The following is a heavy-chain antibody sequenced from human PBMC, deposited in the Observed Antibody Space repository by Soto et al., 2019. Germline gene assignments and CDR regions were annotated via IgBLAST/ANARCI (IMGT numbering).Heavy chain of an antibody. J-gene: IGHJ4*02. D-gene: IGHD6-19*01. Sequence: SGPTLVNPTQTLTLTCTFSGFSLNARGVGVGWIRQPPGKALEWLAVVYWDEDKWYSPSLKSRLTITKDTSKNQVVLTMTNMDPVDTATYYGSPTKTTHWLGPHFDCRGQGSRGTVSS. V-gene: IGHV2-5*02. CDR2: VYWDEDK. CDR3: SPTKTTHWLGPHFDC. CDR1: GFSLNARGVG.